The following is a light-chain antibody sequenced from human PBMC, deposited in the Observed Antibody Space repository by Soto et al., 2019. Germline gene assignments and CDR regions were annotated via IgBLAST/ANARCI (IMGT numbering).Light chain of an antibody. Sequence: DIQMTQSPSSVSASVGDRVTITCRASQGISNWLAWYQQKAGKAPKLLIYATSTLQSGDPSRFRGSGSGTEFTLTISSLQPEDVANYYCQQAKSFPYSFGQGTKLEIK. CDR3: QQAKSFPYS. CDR1: QGISNW. J-gene: IGKJ2*01. V-gene: IGKV1-12*01. CDR2: ATS.